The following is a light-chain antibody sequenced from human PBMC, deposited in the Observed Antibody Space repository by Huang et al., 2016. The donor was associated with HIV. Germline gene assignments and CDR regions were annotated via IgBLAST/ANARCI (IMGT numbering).Light chain of an antibody. J-gene: IGKJ2*01. CDR3: QQYGTSPLYT. CDR1: QSVSSSY. CDR2: GAS. Sequence: EIVLTQSPGTLSLSPGERAPLSCRASQSVSSSYLAWYQQKPGQAPRLLIDGASSRATGIPDRFSGSGSGTDFTLTISRLEPEDFAVYYCQQYGTSPLYTFGQGTKLEIK. V-gene: IGKV3-20*01.